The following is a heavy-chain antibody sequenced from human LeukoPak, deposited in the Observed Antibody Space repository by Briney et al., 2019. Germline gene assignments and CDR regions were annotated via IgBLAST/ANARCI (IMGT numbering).Heavy chain of an antibody. D-gene: IGHD3-22*01. J-gene: IGHJ5*02. CDR2: INSDGSST. V-gene: IGHV3-74*01. CDR1: GFTFSSYW. CDR3: ARDLGQYYDTGDNWFDP. Sequence: PGGSLRLSCAASGFTFSSYWMHWVRQAPGKGLVWVSRINSDGSSTSYADSVKGRFTISRDNAKNTLNLQMNSLRAEDTAVYYCARDLGQYYDTGDNWFDPWGQGTLVTVSS.